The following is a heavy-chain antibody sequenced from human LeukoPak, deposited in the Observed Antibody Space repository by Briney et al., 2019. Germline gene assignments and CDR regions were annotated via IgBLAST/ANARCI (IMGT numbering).Heavy chain of an antibody. J-gene: IGHJ5*02. CDR3: AGAETYYYDSGWFDP. V-gene: IGHV4-34*01. Sequence: PSETLSLTCAVYGGSFSGYYWSWIRQPPGKGLEWIGEINHSGSTNYNPSLKSRVTILVDTSKNQFSLKLSSVTAADTAVYYCAGAETYYYDSGWFDPWGQGTLVTVSS. CDR2: INHSGST. CDR1: GGSFSGYY. D-gene: IGHD3-22*01.